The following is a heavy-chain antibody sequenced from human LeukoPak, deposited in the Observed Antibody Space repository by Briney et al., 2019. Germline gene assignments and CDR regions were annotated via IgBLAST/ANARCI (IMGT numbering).Heavy chain of an antibody. J-gene: IGHJ4*02. Sequence: GRSLRLSCAASGFTFSTYGMHWVRQAPGKGLEWVALISYTGGNKYYADSVKGRFTISRDNSNSTLYLQMNSLRAEDTAEYYCVTDYYDSSGDYTVDHWGQGTLVTVSS. D-gene: IGHD3-22*01. CDR3: VTDYYDSSGDYTVDH. CDR2: ISYTGGNK. CDR1: GFTFSTYG. V-gene: IGHV3-30*03.